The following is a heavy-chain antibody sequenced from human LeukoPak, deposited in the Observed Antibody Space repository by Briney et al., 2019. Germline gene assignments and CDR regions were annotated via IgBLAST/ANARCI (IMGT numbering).Heavy chain of an antibody. V-gene: IGHV3-23*01. CDR1: GFTFSSYA. J-gene: IGHJ2*01. D-gene: IGHD5-24*01. CDR2: ISASGGST. Sequence: GGSLRLSCAASGFTFSSYAMSWVRQAPGKGLEWVSGISASGGSTYYADSVKGRFTIPRDNSKNTLYLQMNSLRSEDTAVYFCARDLRRHVYNRDWYFDLWGRGTLVTVFS. CDR3: ARDLRRHVYNRDWYFDL.